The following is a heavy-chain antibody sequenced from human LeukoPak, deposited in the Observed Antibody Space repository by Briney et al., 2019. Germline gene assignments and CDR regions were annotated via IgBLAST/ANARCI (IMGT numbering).Heavy chain of an antibody. CDR3: AKSYDFWSGYAADY. CDR1: GFTFSSYA. V-gene: IGHV3-23*01. D-gene: IGHD3-3*01. J-gene: IGHJ4*02. CDR2: ISGSGGST. Sequence: GGSLRLSCAASGFTFSSYAMSWVRQAPGKGLEWVSAISGSGGSTYYADSVKGRFTTSRDNSKNTLYLQMNSLRAEDTAVYYCAKSYDFWSGYAADYWGQGTLVTVSS.